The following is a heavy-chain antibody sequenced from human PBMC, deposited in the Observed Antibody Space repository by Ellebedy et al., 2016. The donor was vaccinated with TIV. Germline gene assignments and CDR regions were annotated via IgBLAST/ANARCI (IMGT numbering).Heavy chain of an antibody. Sequence: LSLTCAASGFAFSSYWMSWVRQAPGTGLEWVANLKPDGTEDYYVGSMKGRFTISRDNAKNSLYLHMSSLRLEDTAVYYCARVHGDYRIDFWGPGTLVTVSS. CDR1: GFAFSSYW. J-gene: IGHJ4*02. D-gene: IGHD4-17*01. V-gene: IGHV3-7*01. CDR2: LKPDGTED. CDR3: ARVHGDYRIDF.